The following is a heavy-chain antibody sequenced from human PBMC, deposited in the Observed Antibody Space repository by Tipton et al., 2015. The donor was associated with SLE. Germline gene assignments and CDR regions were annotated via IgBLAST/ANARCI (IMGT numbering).Heavy chain of an antibody. CDR1: GYTFSSYD. J-gene: IGHJ3*02. CDR3: ARGRLLVIRNAFDI. V-gene: IGHV1-8*01. Sequence: SGPEVKVSCKASGYTFSSYDISWVRQATGQGLEWMGWVNPSSGNTGYVQKFQGRVTMTRDTSISTAYMELSSLRSEDTAVYYCARGRLLVIRNAFDIWGQGTMVTVSS. D-gene: IGHD2-21*01. CDR2: VNPSSGNT.